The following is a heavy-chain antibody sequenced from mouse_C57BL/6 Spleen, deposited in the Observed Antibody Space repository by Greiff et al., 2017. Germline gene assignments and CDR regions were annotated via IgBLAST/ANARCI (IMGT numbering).Heavy chain of an antibody. D-gene: IGHD1-1*01. CDR2: INPNNGGT. Sequence: VHVKQSGPELVKPGASVKISCKASGYTFTDYYMNWVKQSHGKSLEWIGDINPNNGGTSYNQKFKGKATLTVDKSSSTAYMELRSLTSEDSAVYYCARSGSSFYAMDYWGQGTSVTVSS. J-gene: IGHJ4*01. CDR1: GYTFTDYY. CDR3: ARSGSSFYAMDY. V-gene: IGHV1-26*01.